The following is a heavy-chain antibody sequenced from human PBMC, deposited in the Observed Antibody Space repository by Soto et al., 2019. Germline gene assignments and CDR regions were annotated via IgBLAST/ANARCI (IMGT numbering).Heavy chain of an antibody. Sequence: SETLSLTCTVSGGSISSYYWNWIRQAPGKGLEWIGNIHYSGNTNYNPSLKSRFTISLDTSENQFSLNMISVTAADTAVYYCATYSSTKTFDCWGQGALVTVSS. J-gene: IGHJ4*02. CDR2: IHYSGNT. V-gene: IGHV4-59*01. CDR1: GGSISSYY. CDR3: ATYSSTKTFDC. D-gene: IGHD6-13*01.